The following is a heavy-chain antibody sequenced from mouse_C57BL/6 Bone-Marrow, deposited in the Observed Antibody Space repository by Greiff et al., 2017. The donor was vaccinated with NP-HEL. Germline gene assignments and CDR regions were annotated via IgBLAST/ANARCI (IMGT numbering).Heavy chain of an antibody. CDR3: ARAPYYYGSSTYYFDY. Sequence: EVKLMESGPGLVKPSQSLSLTCSVTGYSITSCYYWNWIRQLPGNKLEWMGYISYDGSNNYNPSLKNRISITRDTSNNQFFLKLNSVTTENTTTYYCARAPYYYGSSTYYFDYWGQGTTLTVSS. D-gene: IGHD1-1*01. CDR1: GYSITSCYY. J-gene: IGHJ2*01. V-gene: IGHV3-6*01. CDR2: ISYDGSN.